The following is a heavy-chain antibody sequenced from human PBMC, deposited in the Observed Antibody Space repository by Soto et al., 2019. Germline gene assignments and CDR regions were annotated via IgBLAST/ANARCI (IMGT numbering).Heavy chain of an antibody. CDR3: ERLPLSHVQCYYLGMDE. D-gene: IGHD6-19*01. CDR1: GYSFTSYW. Sequence: PGESLKISCKGSGYSFTSYWISWVRQMPGKGLEWMGRIDPSDSYTNYSPSFQGHVTISADKSISTAYLQWSSLKASETAMYYCERLPLSHVQCYYLGMDEWGHGTTVTVS. J-gene: IGHJ6*02. V-gene: IGHV5-10-1*01. CDR2: IDPSDSYT.